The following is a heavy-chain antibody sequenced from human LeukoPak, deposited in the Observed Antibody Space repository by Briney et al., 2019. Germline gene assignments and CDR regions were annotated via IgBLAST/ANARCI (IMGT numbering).Heavy chain of an antibody. CDR2: IYTSGST. Sequence: SETLSLTFTVSGGSISSYYWSWIRQPAGKGLEWIGRIYTSGSTNYNPSLKSRVTMSVDTSKNQFSLQLSSVTAADTAVYYCARDSTMVRGAYYFDYWGQGTLVTVSS. D-gene: IGHD3-10*01. CDR3: ARDSTMVRGAYYFDY. V-gene: IGHV4-4*07. CDR1: GGSISSYY. J-gene: IGHJ4*02.